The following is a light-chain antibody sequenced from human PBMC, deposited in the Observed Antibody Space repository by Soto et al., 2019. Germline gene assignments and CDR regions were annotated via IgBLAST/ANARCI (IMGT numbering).Light chain of an antibody. CDR1: RSVSSY. V-gene: IGKV3-11*01. CDR3: QQRSNWPIT. Sequence: EIVLTQSPSTLSLSPGESATLSCRATRSVSSYLAWYQQKPGQAPRLLIYDASSRPTDIPARFSGSGSGTDFTLTISSLEPEDFALYYCQQRSNWPITFGRGTRLEIK. CDR2: DAS. J-gene: IGKJ5*01.